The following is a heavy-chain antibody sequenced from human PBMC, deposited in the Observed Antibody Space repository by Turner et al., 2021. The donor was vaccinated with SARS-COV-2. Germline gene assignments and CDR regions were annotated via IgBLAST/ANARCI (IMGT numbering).Heavy chain of an antibody. V-gene: IGHV3-30*18. D-gene: IGHD3-22*01. Sequence: QVQLVESGGGVVQPGRSLILSCAASGFTFSTYGMHWVRQAPGKGLEWVALISYDGSNKYYADSVKGRFTISRDNSKNTLYLQMNSLRAEDTAVYYCAKTIGSYYDSSGYYQYFDYWGQGTLVTVSS. CDR2: ISYDGSNK. J-gene: IGHJ4*02. CDR3: AKTIGSYYDSSGYYQYFDY. CDR1: GFTFSTYG.